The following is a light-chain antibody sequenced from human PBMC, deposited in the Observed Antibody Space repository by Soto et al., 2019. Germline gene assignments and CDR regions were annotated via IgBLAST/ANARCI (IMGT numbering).Light chain of an antibody. CDR3: AAWDDSLSGVV. J-gene: IGLJ2*01. V-gene: IGLV1-47*01. CDR1: SSNIGSNY. CDR2: RNN. Sequence: QAVVTQPPSASGTPGQRVTLSCSGSSSNIGSNYVYWYQQLPGPAPKLLIYRNNQRPSGVPDRFSGSKSGTSASLAISGLRSEDEADYYCAAWDDSLSGVVFGGGTKLTVL.